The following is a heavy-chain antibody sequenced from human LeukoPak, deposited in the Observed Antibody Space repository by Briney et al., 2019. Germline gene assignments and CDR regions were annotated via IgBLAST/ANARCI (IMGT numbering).Heavy chain of an antibody. Sequence: GASVKVSCKASGYTFTSYAMHWVRQAPGQRLEWMGWSNAGNGNTKYSQKFQGRVTITRDTSASTAYTELSSLRSEDTAVYYCARDSYTYYYGSGSYYFFGWFDPWGQGTLVTVSS. CDR2: SNAGNGNT. CDR3: ARDSYTYYYGSGSYYFFGWFDP. J-gene: IGHJ5*02. D-gene: IGHD3-10*01. CDR1: GYTFTSYA. V-gene: IGHV1-3*01.